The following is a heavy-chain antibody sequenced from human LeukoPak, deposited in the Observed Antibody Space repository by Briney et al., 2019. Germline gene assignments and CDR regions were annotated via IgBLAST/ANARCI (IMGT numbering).Heavy chain of an antibody. J-gene: IGHJ5*02. Sequence: SQTLSLTCAVSGGSISSGGYSWSWIRQPPGKGLEWIGYIYHSGSTYYNPSLESRVTISVDRSKNQFSLKLSSVTAADTAVYYCARLTTVTTGWFDLWGQGTLVSVSS. CDR2: IYHSGST. CDR3: ARLTTVTTGWFDL. CDR1: GGSISSGGYS. D-gene: IGHD4-17*01. V-gene: IGHV4-30-2*01.